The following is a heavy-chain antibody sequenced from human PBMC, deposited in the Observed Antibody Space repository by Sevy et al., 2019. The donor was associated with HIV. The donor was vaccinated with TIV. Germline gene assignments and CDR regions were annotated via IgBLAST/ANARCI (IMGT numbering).Heavy chain of an antibody. CDR3: ARDSMPLIQGIIMTPYLYGMDV. J-gene: IGHJ6*02. Sequence: ASVKVSCKAYGYIFNTYGITWVRQAPGQGLEWMGWISGFDETTHIAPKFQGRVTMTTDTSTSTAYMELRSLRSDDTAVYYWARDSMPLIQGIIMTPYLYGMDVWGQGTTVTVSS. CDR1: GYIFNTYG. V-gene: IGHV1-18*01. CDR2: ISGFDETT. D-gene: IGHD2-2*01.